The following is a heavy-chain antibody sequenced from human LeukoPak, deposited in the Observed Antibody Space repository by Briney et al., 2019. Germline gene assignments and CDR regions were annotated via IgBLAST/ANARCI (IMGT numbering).Heavy chain of an antibody. D-gene: IGHD3-3*01. CDR2: ISSSSSYI. V-gene: IGHV3-21*01. Sequence: GGSLRLSCAASGFTFSSYSMNWVRQAPGKGLEWVSSISSSSSYIYYADSVKGRFTISRDNARNSLFLQMNSLRAEDTAVYYCATFDYDLWNGYYVPRGWFDPRGQGTLVTVSS. J-gene: IGHJ5*02. CDR1: GFTFSSYS. CDR3: ATFDYDLWNGYYVPRGWFDP.